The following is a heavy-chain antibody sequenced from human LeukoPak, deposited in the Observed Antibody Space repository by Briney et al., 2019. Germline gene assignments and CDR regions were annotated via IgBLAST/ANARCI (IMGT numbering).Heavy chain of an antibody. CDR1: GFTFTNHA. CDR2: ISNSGETT. Sequence: GGSLRLSCAASGFTFTNHAMSWVRQAPGKGLDFVSSISNSGETTNYADSVKGRFTISRDNSKNTLYLQMNSLRAEDTAVYYCARGLWWSKYYFDYWGQGTLVTVSS. D-gene: IGHD2-21*01. V-gene: IGHV3-23*01. CDR3: ARGLWWSKYYFDY. J-gene: IGHJ4*02.